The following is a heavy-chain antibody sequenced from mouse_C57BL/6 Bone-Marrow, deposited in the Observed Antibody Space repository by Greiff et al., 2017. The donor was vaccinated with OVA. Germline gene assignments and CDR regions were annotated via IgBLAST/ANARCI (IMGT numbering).Heavy chain of an antibody. V-gene: IGHV5-6*01. CDR1: GFTFSSYG. CDR3: ARHGDY. CDR2: ISSGGSYT. J-gene: IGHJ2*01. Sequence: EVQGVESGGDLVKPGGSLKLSCAASGFTFSSYGMSWVRQTPDKRLEWVATISSGGSYTYYPDSVKGRFTISRDNAKNTLYLQMSSLKSEDTAMYYCARHGDYWGQGTTLTVSS.